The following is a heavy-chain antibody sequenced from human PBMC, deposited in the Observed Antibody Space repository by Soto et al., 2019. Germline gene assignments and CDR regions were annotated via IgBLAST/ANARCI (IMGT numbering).Heavy chain of an antibody. Sequence: QVQLVQSGAEVKKPGASVKVSCKASGYTFTSYDINWVRQAPGQGLEWMGWMNPNIGKTSYAQKFQGSVTMTRNTSTSTAYMELSSLRSEDTAVYYCARETWDRAGLHAWGQGTLVTVSS. CDR3: ARETWDRAGLHA. CDR2: MNPNIGKT. J-gene: IGHJ4*02. D-gene: IGHD1-26*01. V-gene: IGHV1-8*01. CDR1: GYTFTSYD.